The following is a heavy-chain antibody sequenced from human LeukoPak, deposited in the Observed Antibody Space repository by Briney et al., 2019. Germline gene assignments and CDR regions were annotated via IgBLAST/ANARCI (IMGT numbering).Heavy chain of an antibody. V-gene: IGHV3-7*04. CDR2: IKQDGTEK. CDR1: GFTFSRNT. J-gene: IGHJ4*02. D-gene: IGHD6-6*01. Sequence: PGGSLRLSCAASGFTFSRNTMNWVRQAPGEGLEWVANIKQDGTEKYYMDSVKGRFSISRDNAKNSLYLQMNALRAEDTAVYYCARDVRPDYWGQGTLVTVST. CDR3: ARDVRPDY.